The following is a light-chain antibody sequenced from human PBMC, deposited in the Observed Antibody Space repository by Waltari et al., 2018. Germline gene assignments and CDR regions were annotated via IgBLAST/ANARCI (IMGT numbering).Light chain of an antibody. V-gene: IGLV1-44*01. CDR2: RSS. CDR3: VTWDDTLDIYV. Sequence: QSVLTQPPSASGTPGPTVTISCSGSSSNIGTKSVNWYQQFPGQAPKLLIYRSSDRPSGVPERFSGSSSGPSASLAISGLQSEDEAEYYCVTWDDTLDIYVFGAGTRLTVL. CDR1: SSNIGTKS. J-gene: IGLJ1*01.